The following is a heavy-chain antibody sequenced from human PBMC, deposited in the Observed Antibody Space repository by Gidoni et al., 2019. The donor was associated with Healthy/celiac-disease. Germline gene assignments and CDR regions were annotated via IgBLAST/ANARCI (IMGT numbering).Heavy chain of an antibody. J-gene: IGHJ4*02. CDR1: GFTFSSYE. CDR2: ISSSGSTI. CDR3: AREGIVGAEAGY. V-gene: IGHV3-48*03. Sequence: EVQLVESGGGLVQPGGSLRLSCAASGFTFSSYEMNWVRQAPGKGLEWVSYISSSGSTIYYADSVKGRFTISRDNAKNSLYLQMNSLRAEDTAVYYCAREGIVGAEAGYWGQGTLVTVSS. D-gene: IGHD1-26*01.